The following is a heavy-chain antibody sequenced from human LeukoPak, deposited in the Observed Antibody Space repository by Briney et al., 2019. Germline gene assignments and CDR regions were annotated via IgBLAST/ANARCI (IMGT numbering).Heavy chain of an antibody. V-gene: IGHV1-24*01. CDR1: GYTLTELS. J-gene: IGHJ3*02. D-gene: IGHD5-18*01. CDR3: ATSSGYSYGRNAFDI. Sequence: GASVKVSCKVSGYTLTELSMHWVRQAPGKGLEWMGGFDPEDGETIYAQKFQGRVTMTEDTSTDTAYMELSSLRSEDTAVYYCATSSGYSYGRNAFDIWGQGTMVTVSS. CDR2: FDPEDGET.